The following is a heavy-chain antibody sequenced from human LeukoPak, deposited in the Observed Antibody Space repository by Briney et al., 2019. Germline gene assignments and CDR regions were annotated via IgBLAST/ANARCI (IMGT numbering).Heavy chain of an antibody. CDR1: GFTFSDYY. CDR2: ISSSGSTI. D-gene: IGHD3-9*01. CDR3: ARDDTHYYDILTGYYKY. J-gene: IGHJ4*02. Sequence: GSLRLSCAASGFTFSDYYMSWIRQAPGKGLEWVSYISSSGSTIYYADSVKGRFTISRDNAKNPLYLQMNSLRAEDTAVYYCARDDTHYYDILTGYYKYWGQGTLVTVSS. V-gene: IGHV3-11*04.